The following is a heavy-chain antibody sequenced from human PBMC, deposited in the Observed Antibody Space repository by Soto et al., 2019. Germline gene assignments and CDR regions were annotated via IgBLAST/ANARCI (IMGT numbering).Heavy chain of an antibody. CDR1: GYTFTSYG. Sequence: ASVKVSCKASGYTFTSYGISWVRQAPGQGLEWMGWISAYNGNTNYAQKLQGRVTMTTDTSTSTAYMELRGLRSDDTAVYYCARDTWGAAAGEFDYWGQGTLVTGSS. CDR3: ARDTWGAAAGEFDY. V-gene: IGHV1-18*01. J-gene: IGHJ4*02. D-gene: IGHD6-13*01. CDR2: ISAYNGNT.